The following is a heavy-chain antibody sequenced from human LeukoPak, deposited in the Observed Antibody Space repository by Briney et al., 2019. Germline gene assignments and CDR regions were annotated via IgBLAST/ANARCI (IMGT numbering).Heavy chain of an antibody. V-gene: IGHV4-39*01. CDR2: IHYSGST. J-gene: IGHJ4*02. CDR3: ARTYPDCDY. CDR1: GGSISTTDYY. D-gene: IGHD2-21*02. Sequence: SETLSLTCNVSGGSISTTDYYWGWIRQPPGKGLEWLGNIHYSGSTYYNPSLQSRVTLSVDTSKNQFSLKLTSVTATDTAVYYCARTYPDCDYWGQGTLVTVSS.